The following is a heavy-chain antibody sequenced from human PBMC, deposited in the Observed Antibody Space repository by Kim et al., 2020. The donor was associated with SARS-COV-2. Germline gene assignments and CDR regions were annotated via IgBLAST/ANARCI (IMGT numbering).Heavy chain of an antibody. CDR3: ARVGGAGYYHYHGMDV. J-gene: IGHJ6*02. V-gene: IGHV1-18*04. D-gene: IGHD3-9*01. Sequence: ASVKVSCKASGYTFTSYGISWVRQAPGQGLEWMGWISAYNGNTNYAQKLQGRVTMTTDTSTSTAYMELRSLRSDDTAVYYCARVGGAGYYHYHGMDVWGQGTTVTVSS. CDR2: ISAYNGNT. CDR1: GYTFTSYG.